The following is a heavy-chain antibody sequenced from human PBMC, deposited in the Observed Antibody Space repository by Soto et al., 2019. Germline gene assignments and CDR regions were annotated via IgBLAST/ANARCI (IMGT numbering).Heavy chain of an antibody. J-gene: IGHJ3*02. CDR2: IKEDGSEK. CDR1: GFTFSSYW. CDR3: AREDCSDGTCYSRGGGAFDI. Sequence: GGSLRLSCAASGFTFSSYWMSWVRQAPGKGRKWMANIKEDGSEKYYVDSVKGRFTISRDNPRNSLYLQMNSLGAEATAVYYCAREDCSDGTCYSRGGGAFDIWGQGTMVTVSS. D-gene: IGHD2-15*01. V-gene: IGHV3-7*01.